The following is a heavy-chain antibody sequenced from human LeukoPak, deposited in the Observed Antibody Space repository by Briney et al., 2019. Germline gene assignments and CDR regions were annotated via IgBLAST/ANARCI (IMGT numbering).Heavy chain of an antibody. CDR1: GFTLSGYS. CDR3: AGDRYYVFCSGYSGESDAFDI. V-gene: IGHV3-48*01. Sequence: GGSLRLSCAASGFTLSGYSMNWVRQAPGKGLEWVSYISSSSSTIYYADSVKGRFTISRDNAKNSLYLQMNSLRAEDTAVYFCAGDRYYVFCSGYSGESDAFDIWGQGTMVTVSS. CDR2: ISSSSSTI. J-gene: IGHJ3*02. D-gene: IGHD3-3*01.